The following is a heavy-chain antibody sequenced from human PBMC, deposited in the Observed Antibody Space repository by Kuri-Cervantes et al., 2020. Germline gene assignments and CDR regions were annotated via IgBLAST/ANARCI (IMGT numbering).Heavy chain of an antibody. Sequence: LRLSCTVSGDSISSGNYYWSWIRQPAGKRLEWIGRIHISGTTTYNSSLKSRVTISVDTSKNQFSLKLSSVTAADTAVYYCARALVGWYPYYYYGMDVWGQGTTVTVSS. V-gene: IGHV4-61*02. CDR1: GDSISSGNYY. D-gene: IGHD6-19*01. J-gene: IGHJ6*02. CDR2: IHISGTT. CDR3: ARALVGWYPYYYYGMDV.